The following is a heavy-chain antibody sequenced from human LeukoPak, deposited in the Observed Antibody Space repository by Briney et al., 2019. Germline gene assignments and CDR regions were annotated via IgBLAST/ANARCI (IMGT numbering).Heavy chain of an antibody. CDR3: AKGNGYSYGRYYFDY. D-gene: IGHD5-18*01. CDR1: GFTFSSYA. Sequence: GGSLRLSCAASGFTFSSYAMGWGRQAPGKGLEWVSAITASGGNTYYADSVKGRFTISRDNSKNTLYLQVNSLRAEDTAVYYCAKGNGYSYGRYYFDYWGQGTLVTVSS. CDR2: ITASGGNT. V-gene: IGHV3-23*01. J-gene: IGHJ4*02.